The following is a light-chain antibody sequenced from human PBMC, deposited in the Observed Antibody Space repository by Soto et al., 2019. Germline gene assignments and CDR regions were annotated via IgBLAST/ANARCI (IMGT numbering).Light chain of an antibody. V-gene: IGLV2-14*03. CDR2: DVS. J-gene: IGLJ1*01. CDR3: SSYTSISTYV. Sequence: QSALTQPASVSGSPGQSITISCTGTSSDVGGYDFVSWYQHHPGKAPRLMIYDVSHRPSGVSDRFSASKSGNTASLTISGRLAEDEADYYCSSYTSISTYVFGTGTKLTVL. CDR1: SSDVGGYDF.